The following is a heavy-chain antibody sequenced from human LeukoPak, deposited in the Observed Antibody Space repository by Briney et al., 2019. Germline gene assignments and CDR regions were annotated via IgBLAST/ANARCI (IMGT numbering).Heavy chain of an antibody. V-gene: IGHV1-46*01. Sequence: GASVKVSCKASGYTFTSYYMHWVRQAPGQGLEWMGIINPSGGSTGYAQKFQGRVTMTSDTSTSTVYMELSSLRSEDTAVYYCARDFYVSAGTPRFDYWGQGTLVTVSS. CDR1: GYTFTSYY. D-gene: IGHD6-19*01. CDR3: ARDFYVSAGTPRFDY. CDR2: INPSGGST. J-gene: IGHJ4*02.